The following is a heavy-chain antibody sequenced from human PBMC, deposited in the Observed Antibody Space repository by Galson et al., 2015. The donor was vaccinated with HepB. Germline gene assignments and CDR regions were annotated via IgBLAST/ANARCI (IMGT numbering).Heavy chain of an antibody. V-gene: IGHV1-69*06. CDR2: IIPIFGTA. CDR3: ARGPGIAVAGRGDWFDP. J-gene: IGHJ5*02. D-gene: IGHD6-19*01. Sequence: SVKVSCKAPGGTFSSYTISWVRQAPGQGLEWMGGIIPIFGTANYAQKFQGRVTITADKSTSTVYMELSSLRSEDTAMYYCARGPGIAVAGRGDWFDPWGQGTLVTVSS. CDR1: GGTFSSYT.